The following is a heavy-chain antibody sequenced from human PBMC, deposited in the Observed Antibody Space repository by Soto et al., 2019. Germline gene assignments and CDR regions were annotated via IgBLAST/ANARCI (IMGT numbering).Heavy chain of an antibody. CDR3: VRGDNWNDEASDY. D-gene: IGHD1-1*01. Sequence: QVQLVESGGGVVQPGRSLRLSCAASGFMFSNHGMHWVRQAPGKGLEWVAVIWSDGNNRYYADSVKGRFTISRDNSKTTLYMQMNSLRAEDTAVYYCVRGDNWNDEASDYWGQVTLVTVAS. J-gene: IGHJ4*02. CDR2: IWSDGNNR. CDR1: GFMFSNHG. V-gene: IGHV3-33*01.